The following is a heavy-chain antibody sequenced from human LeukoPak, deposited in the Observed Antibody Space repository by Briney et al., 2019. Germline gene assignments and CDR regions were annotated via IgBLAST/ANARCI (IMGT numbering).Heavy chain of an antibody. CDR3: ARYGNGAWLGHYAFDM. J-gene: IGHJ3*02. CDR1: GFTLIYYW. D-gene: IGHD6-19*01. CDR2: IKHDGSEK. Sequence: GSLLLSCAASGFTLIYYWMSWVRQAPRKGLEWGANIKHDGSEKYYVDSVKGRFTISRDNAKNSLYLQMNSLKAEDTAVYYCARYGNGAWLGHYAFDMWGQGTMVTVSS. V-gene: IGHV3-7*01.